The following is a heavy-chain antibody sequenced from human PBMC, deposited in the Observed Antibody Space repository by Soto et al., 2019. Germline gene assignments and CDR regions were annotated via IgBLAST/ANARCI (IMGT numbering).Heavy chain of an antibody. CDR3: ARGLTTVTTVRYFDY. V-gene: IGHV4-34*01. Sequence: QVQLQQWGAGLLKPSETLSLTCAVYGGSFSGYYWCWIRKPPAKGLEWIGEINHSGNTTYNPSLKSRVPISVDTSKNHFSLKLSSVTAADTAVYYGARGLTTVTTVRYFDYWGQGALVTVSS. CDR2: INHSGNT. J-gene: IGHJ4*02. D-gene: IGHD4-17*01. CDR1: GGSFSGYY.